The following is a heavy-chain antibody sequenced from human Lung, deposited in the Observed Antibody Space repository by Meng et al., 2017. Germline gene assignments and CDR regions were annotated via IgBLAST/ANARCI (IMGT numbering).Heavy chain of an antibody. Sequence: GGSLCLSCAASGLMFSISWMSWVRQAPGGGLEWVANIGLDGNEKYYVDSVKGRFTVSRDNATNSLYLQLSSLRAEDTAVYYCARLEFGGYDRTFDHWGQGNLVTVSS. CDR1: GLMFSISW. CDR2: IGLDGNEK. V-gene: IGHV3-7*01. CDR3: ARLEFGGYDRTFDH. J-gene: IGHJ4*02. D-gene: IGHD5-12*01.